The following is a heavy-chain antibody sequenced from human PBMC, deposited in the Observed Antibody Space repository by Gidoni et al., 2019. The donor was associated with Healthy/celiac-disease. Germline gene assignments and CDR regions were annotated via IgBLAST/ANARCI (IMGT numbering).Heavy chain of an antibody. D-gene: IGHD3-22*01. CDR2: IWYDGSNK. Sequence: QVQLVESGGGVVQPGRSLSLSCAASGFTFSSYGMHWVRQAPGKGREWVAVIWYDGSNKYYADSVKGRFTISRDNSKNTLYLQMDSLRAEDTAVYYCARDSSTDYYDSSGYVYWGQGTLVTVSS. CDR1: GFTFSSYG. CDR3: ARDSSTDYYDSSGYVY. V-gene: IGHV3-33*01. J-gene: IGHJ4*02.